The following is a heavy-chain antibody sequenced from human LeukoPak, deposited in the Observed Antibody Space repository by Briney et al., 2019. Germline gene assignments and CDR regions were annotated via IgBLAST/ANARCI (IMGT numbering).Heavy chain of an antibody. J-gene: IGHJ2*01. V-gene: IGHV3-43D*04. D-gene: IGHD1/OR15-1a*01. CDR1: GFTFDDYG. CDR2: ISWDGEIT. CDR3: AKDINNGVFSADGYFDL. Sequence: PGGSLRLSCAASGFTFDDYGMSWVRQTPEEGLEWVSLISWDGEITYYADSVKGRLIISRDNSKNSLYLQMNSLRVDDSALYYCAKDINNGVFSADGYFDLWGRGTLVTVSS.